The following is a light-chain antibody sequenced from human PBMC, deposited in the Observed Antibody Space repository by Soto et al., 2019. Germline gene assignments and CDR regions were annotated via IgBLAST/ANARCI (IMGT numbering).Light chain of an antibody. Sequence: EIVMTQSPATLSVSPGERATLSCRASQSVSSNLAWYQQKPGQPPRLLIYGASTRASGIPARFSGSGSWTEFTLTISSLQSEDFAVYYCQQYNNWPRWTFGQGTKVEIK. V-gene: IGKV3-15*01. CDR1: QSVSSN. CDR2: GAS. J-gene: IGKJ1*01. CDR3: QQYNNWPRWT.